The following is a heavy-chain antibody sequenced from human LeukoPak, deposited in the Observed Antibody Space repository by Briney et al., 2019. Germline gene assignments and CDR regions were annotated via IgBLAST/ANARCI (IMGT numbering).Heavy chain of an antibody. CDR1: GFTFSSYD. D-gene: IGHD3-10*01. J-gene: IGHJ3*02. CDR2: IGTAGDT. V-gene: IGHV3-13*01. Sequence: GGSLRLSCAASGFTFSSYDVHWVRQATGKGLEWVSAIGTAGDTYYPGCVKGRFTISRENAKNSLYLQMNSLRAGDTAVYYGARGRSYYYGSGSARDAFDIWGQGTMVTVSS. CDR3: ARGRSYYYGSGSARDAFDI.